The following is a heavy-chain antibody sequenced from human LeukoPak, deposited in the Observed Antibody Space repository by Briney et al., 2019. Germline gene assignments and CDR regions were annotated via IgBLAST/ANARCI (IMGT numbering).Heavy chain of an antibody. CDR2: INPSGGST. J-gene: IGHJ6*03. CDR3: ARISGASYYYYMDV. V-gene: IGHV1-46*01. CDR1: GYTFTSSY. D-gene: IGHD6-25*01. Sequence: ASVNISCKAPGYTFTSSYIHWVRQAPGQGLEWMGIINPSGGSTSYAQKFQGRVIMTRDTSTSTVYMEISSLRSEDTAVYYCARISGASYYYYMDVWGKGTTVTISS.